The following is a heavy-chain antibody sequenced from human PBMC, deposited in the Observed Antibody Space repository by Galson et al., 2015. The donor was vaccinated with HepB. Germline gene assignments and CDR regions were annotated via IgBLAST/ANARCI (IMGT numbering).Heavy chain of an antibody. D-gene: IGHD3-10*01. CDR3: AKVLWFGEFPLYFDY. CDR1: GFTFSSFA. Sequence: SLRLSCAASGFTFSSFAMTWVRQAPGKGLEWVSAISDSGAGTYYADSVRGRFTISRDNSKYTLYLQMSSLRAEDTAVYYCAKVLWFGEFPLYFDYWGQGTLVTASS. J-gene: IGHJ4*02. V-gene: IGHV3-23*01. CDR2: ISDSGAGT.